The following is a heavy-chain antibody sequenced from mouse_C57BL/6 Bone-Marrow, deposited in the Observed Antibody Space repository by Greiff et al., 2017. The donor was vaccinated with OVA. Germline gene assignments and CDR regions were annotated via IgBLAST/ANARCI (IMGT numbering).Heavy chain of an antibody. V-gene: IGHV1-52*01. D-gene: IGHD2-4*01. CDR3: NIYYDYDDGFAY. CDR1: GYTFTSYW. J-gene: IGHJ3*01. CDR2: IDPSDSET. Sequence: VQLQQPGAELVRPGSSVKLSCKASGYTFTSYWMHWVKQRPIQGLEWIGNIDPSDSETHYNQKFKDKATLTVDKSSSTAYMQLSSLTSEDSAVYYCNIYYDYDDGFAYWGQGTLVTVSA.